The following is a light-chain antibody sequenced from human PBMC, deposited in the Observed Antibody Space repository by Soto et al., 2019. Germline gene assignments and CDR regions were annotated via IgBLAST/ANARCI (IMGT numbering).Light chain of an antibody. CDR3: TSYTTSITLV. CDR1: TSDVGGYNY. Sequence: QSALTQPASVSGSPGQSINISCTGTTSDVGGYNYVSWYQQHPGKAPKLLIYEVSDRPSGVSNRFSGSKSGNTASLTISGLQAEDEAYYYCTSYTTSITLVFGGGTKLTVL. V-gene: IGLV2-14*01. CDR2: EVS. J-gene: IGLJ3*02.